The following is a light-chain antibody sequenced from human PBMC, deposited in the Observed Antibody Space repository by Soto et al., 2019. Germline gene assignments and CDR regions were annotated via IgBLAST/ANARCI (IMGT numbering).Light chain of an antibody. CDR1: QSDNSHY. Sequence: EILMTQAPATLSLYRGXRATLSCAPSQSDNSHYLAWDQQKPGQAPRIMISCASSRATVIPDRFSGSGSGKDFNLTISRLEPEDFAVYECQQYGSSRTFGQGTKVDIK. CDR3: QQYGSSRT. V-gene: IGKV3-20*01. J-gene: IGKJ1*01. CDR2: CAS.